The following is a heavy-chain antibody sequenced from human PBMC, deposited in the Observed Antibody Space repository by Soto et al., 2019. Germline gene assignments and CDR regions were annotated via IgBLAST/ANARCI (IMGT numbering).Heavy chain of an antibody. D-gene: IGHD5-18*01. V-gene: IGHV1-58*01. J-gene: IGHJ6*02. CDR2: IVVGSGNT. CDR1: GFTFTSSA. Sequence: QMQLVQSGPEVKKPGTSVKVSCKASGFTFTSSAVQWVRQARGQRLEWIGWIVVGSGNTNYAQKFQERVTITRDMSTSTAYMELSSLRSEDTAVYYCAALLRIAPGYGFYYYYGMDVWGQGTTVTVSS. CDR3: AALLRIAPGYGFYYYYGMDV.